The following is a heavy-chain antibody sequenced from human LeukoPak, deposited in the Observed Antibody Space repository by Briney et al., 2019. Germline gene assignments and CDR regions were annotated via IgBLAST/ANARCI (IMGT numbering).Heavy chain of an antibody. V-gene: IGHV5-10-1*01. D-gene: IGHD3-16*02. J-gene: IGHJ4*02. Sequence: GESLRISCKGSGYSFTSYWISWVRQMPGKGLEWMGRIDPSDSYTNYSPSFQAHVTISADKSISTAYLQWSSLKASDTAMYYCARGGRYDYVWGSYRYTYWGQGTLVTVSS. CDR1: GYSFTSYW. CDR2: IDPSDSYT. CDR3: ARGGRYDYVWGSYRYTY.